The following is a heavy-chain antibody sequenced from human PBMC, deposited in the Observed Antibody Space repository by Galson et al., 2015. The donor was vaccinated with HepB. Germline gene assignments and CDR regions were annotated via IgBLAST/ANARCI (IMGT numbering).Heavy chain of an antibody. D-gene: IGHD1-26*01. CDR3: ARLCGISGSYRPPHFDY. CDR1: GYTFTSYG. Sequence: SVKVSCKASGYTFTSYGISWVRQAPGQGLEWMGWISAYNGNTNYAQKLQGRVTMTTDTSTSTAYVELRSLRSDDTAMYYCARLCGISGSYRPPHFDYWGQGTLVTVSS. J-gene: IGHJ4*02. CDR2: ISAYNGNT. V-gene: IGHV1-18*04.